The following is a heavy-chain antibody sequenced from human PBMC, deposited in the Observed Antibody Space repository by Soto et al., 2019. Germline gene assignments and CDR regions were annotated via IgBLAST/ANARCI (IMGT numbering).Heavy chain of an antibody. V-gene: IGHV3-48*03. CDR3: VRGITRASAAASLDY. D-gene: IGHD6-13*01. Sequence: GGSLRLSCAASGFTFSTYEFNWVRQAPGRGLEWISYISVSGNIIKYADSVKGRFTISRDNAENSLHLHMSSLRVDDTAVYFCVRGITRASAAASLDYWGQGTQVTVSS. CDR2: ISVSGNII. CDR1: GFTFSTYE. J-gene: IGHJ4*02.